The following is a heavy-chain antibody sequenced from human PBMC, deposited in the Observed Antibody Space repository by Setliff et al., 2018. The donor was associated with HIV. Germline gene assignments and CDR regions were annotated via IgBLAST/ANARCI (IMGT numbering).Heavy chain of an antibody. Sequence: LSLSCAASGFTFSSFGMSWVRQAPGKGLEWVSAISGSGGSTYYADSVKGRFTISRDNSKNTLYLQMNSLRAEDTAVYYCAKASSNYGGYYFDYWGQGTLVTVSS. CDR2: ISGSGGST. V-gene: IGHV3-23*01. CDR3: AKASSNYGGYYFDY. J-gene: IGHJ4*02. D-gene: IGHD4-17*01. CDR1: GFTFSSFG.